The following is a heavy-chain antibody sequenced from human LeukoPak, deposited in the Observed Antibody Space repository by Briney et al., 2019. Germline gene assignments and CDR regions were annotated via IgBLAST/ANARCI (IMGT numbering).Heavy chain of an antibody. CDR2: IKYDGIDK. CDR1: GFIFTDYW. CDR3: VRAPEYSSSSLYFDY. V-gene: IGHV3-7*01. Sequence: GGSLRLSCAASGFIFTDYWMNWVRQAPGKGLEWVAMIKYDGIDKQYLDSVKGRFTISRDNAKNSVYLEMNSLRAEDTAMYYCVRAPEYSSSSLYFDYWGQGTLVTVSS. D-gene: IGHD6-6*01. J-gene: IGHJ4*02.